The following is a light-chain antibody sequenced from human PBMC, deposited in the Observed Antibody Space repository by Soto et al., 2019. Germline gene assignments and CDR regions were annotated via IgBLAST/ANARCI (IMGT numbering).Light chain of an antibody. CDR3: QLYRNSPTEYT. Sequence: IVLTQSPDILSLSPGERATLSCRTSQTTSSRYLAWYQLKPGQAPRLLIYVTSSRVIGIPDRFSGSGSGTDFTLTIDRLEPEDFAVYYCQLYRNSPTEYTFGQGTKLEIK. CDR2: VTS. V-gene: IGKV3-20*01. J-gene: IGKJ2*01. CDR1: QTTSSRY.